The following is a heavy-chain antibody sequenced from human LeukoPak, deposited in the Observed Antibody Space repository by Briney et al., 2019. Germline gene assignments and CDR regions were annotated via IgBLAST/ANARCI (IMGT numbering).Heavy chain of an antibody. J-gene: IGHJ6*02. Sequence: GGSLRLSCAASGFTFNSYAMSWVRQAPGKGLELISAISSGGVTHYADSVKGRFTVSRDNSKNTLYLHMNGLRAEDTAVYYCAKGHHDYGDSTYYYYYGLDVWGQGTTVTVS. CDR1: GFTFNSYA. V-gene: IGHV3-23*01. CDR3: AKGHHDYGDSTYYYYYGLDV. D-gene: IGHD4-17*01. CDR2: ISSGGVT.